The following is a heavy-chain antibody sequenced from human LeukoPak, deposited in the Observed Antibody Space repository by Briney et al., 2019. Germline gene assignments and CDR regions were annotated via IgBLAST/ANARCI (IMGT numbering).Heavy chain of an antibody. J-gene: IGHJ4*02. D-gene: IGHD6-19*01. CDR3: ARGKEPVAGSLSHFDY. Sequence: GGSLRLSCAASGFTFSSYAMHWVRQAPGQGLEYVSAISSNGGSTYYANSVKGRFTISRDNSKNTLYLQMGSLRAEDMAVYYCARGKEPVAGSLSHFDYWGQGTLVTVSS. V-gene: IGHV3-64*01. CDR2: ISSNGGST. CDR1: GFTFSSYA.